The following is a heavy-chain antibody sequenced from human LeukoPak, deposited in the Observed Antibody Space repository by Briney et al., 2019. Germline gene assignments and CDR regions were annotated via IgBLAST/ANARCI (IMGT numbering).Heavy chain of an antibody. D-gene: IGHD3-22*01. CDR3: AREGYYYDSSGQFDY. Sequence: KTSETLSLTCTVSGYSLSSGYYWGWIRQTPGKGLEWIASIYYSGSTHCNPSLNSRVSISLETSKNQFSLKLSSVTAADTAVYYCAREGYYYDSSGQFDYWGQGTLVTVSS. CDR2: IYYSGST. V-gene: IGHV4-38-2*02. J-gene: IGHJ4*02. CDR1: GYSLSSGYY.